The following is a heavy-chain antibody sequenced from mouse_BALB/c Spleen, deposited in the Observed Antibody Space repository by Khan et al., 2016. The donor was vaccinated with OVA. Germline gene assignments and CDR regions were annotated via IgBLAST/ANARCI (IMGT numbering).Heavy chain of an antibody. CDR2: IDPANDNS. CDR1: GFNIKDTH. D-gene: IGHD4-1*01. Sequence: VQLKVSGAELVKPGASVKLSCTASGFNIKDTHMHWVKQRPEQGLEWIGRIDPANDNSKYDPRFQGKATITADTSSNTDYLHLSSLTSEDTAVYYCAPAGTVDYLDYWGQGTTLTGSS. V-gene: IGHV14-3*02. CDR3: APAGTVDYLDY. J-gene: IGHJ2*01.